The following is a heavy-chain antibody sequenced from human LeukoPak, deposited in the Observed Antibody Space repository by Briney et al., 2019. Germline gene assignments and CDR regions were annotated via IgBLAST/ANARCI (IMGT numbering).Heavy chain of an antibody. CDR3: ARHPIRYYDSSGYYDY. J-gene: IGHJ4*02. CDR2: IYYRGRT. V-gene: IGHV4-39*01. D-gene: IGHD3-22*01. Sequence: SETLSLTCTVPGGSISSSTYSWGWIRQAPGKGLEWIVSIYYRGRTNYNPSLKSRVTISLDTSKNQFSLKLSSVTAADTAVYYCARHPIRYYDSSGYYDYWGQGTLVTVSS. CDR1: GGSISSSTYS.